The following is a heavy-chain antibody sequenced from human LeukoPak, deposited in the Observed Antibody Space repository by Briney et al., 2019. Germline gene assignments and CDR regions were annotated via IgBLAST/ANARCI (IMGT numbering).Heavy chain of an antibody. CDR1: GYTFTSYA. Sequence: ASVKVSCKASGYTFTSYAMHWVRQAPGQRLEWMGWINAGNGNTKYSQKFQGRVTITRDTSASTAYMELSSLRSEDTAVYYRARGRCSSTSCAPWWFDPWGQGTLVTVSS. J-gene: IGHJ5*02. CDR2: INAGNGNT. D-gene: IGHD2-2*01. V-gene: IGHV1-3*01. CDR3: ARGRCSSTSCAPWWFDP.